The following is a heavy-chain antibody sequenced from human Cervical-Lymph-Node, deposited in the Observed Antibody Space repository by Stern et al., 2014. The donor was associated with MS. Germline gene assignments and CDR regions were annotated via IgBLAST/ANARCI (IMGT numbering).Heavy chain of an antibody. D-gene: IGHD2-15*01. V-gene: IGHV1-46*01. J-gene: IGHJ4*02. CDR3: ATFPICTGGRCHDY. CDR2: IDPRGVGT. Sequence: QLVQSGAEVRKPGASVKISCKTSGYTFTTYSIHWVRQAPGHGLEWMGIIDPRGVGTTYAQKFRGRVSMTGDTSTSTVYLDLSSLTSDDTGVYFCATFPICTGGRCHDYWGQGTLVAVSS. CDR1: GYTFTTYS.